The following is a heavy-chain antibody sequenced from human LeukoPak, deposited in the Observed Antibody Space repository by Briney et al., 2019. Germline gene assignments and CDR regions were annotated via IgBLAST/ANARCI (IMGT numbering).Heavy chain of an antibody. CDR2: ITGNGGKT. Sequence: GGSVRLSCAASGFAFRGYAMSWVREAPGGGLEWIATITGNGGKTFYADSVEGRFVVSRDNAKNTLYLQMNRLRVEDTAIYYCATRYYQDYSDFFVYWGQGTLVSVSS. CDR3: ATRYYQDYSDFFVY. V-gene: IGHV3-23*01. D-gene: IGHD3/OR15-3a*01. CDR1: GFAFRGYA. J-gene: IGHJ4*02.